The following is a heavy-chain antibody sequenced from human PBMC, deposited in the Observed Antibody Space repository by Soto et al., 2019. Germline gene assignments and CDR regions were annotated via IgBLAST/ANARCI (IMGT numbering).Heavy chain of an antibody. Sequence: EVQLVESGGGLVQPGGSLRLSCAASGFTFSRYWMHWVRQAPGKGLVWLSRIDSGGSTTYYADSVKVRFTISRDNDKDTVYLQMNSLRAEDTAVYYCASPYMYSSGLYFYGMDVWGQGTTVTVSS. J-gene: IGHJ6*02. CDR2: IDSGGSTT. D-gene: IGHD6-19*01. V-gene: IGHV3-74*01. CDR1: GFTFSRYW. CDR3: ASPYMYSSGLYFYGMDV.